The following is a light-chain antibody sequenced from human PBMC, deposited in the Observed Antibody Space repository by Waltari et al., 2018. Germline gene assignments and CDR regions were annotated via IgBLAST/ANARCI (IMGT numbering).Light chain of an antibody. Sequence: DIVMTQSPESLAVSLGERATINCKSSQSVLYSSNNKTYLAWYQQKPGQPPKLLIYWASTRESGVPDRFSGSGSATDFTLSISSLQAEDVAVYYCQQYYGSPFTFGPGTKVDIK. CDR3: QQYYGSPFT. CDR2: WAS. CDR1: QSVLYSSNNKTY. V-gene: IGKV4-1*01. J-gene: IGKJ3*01.